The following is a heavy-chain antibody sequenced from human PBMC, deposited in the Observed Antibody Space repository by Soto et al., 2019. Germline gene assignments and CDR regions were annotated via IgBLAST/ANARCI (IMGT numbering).Heavy chain of an antibody. Sequence: QVQLEQSGAEVKEPGTSVKVSCKSSGYTFTFYDINWVRQATGRGLEWMGWMNSDSGKTVYAQNFQARVTMTWNTPRKTAYIEPRCLRPADTAVNFCVSGGVSTNQDGRRDEGRSYNHGIDVWGQRNTVNVPS. J-gene: IGHJ6*02. V-gene: IGHV1-8*01. D-gene: IGHD1-1*01. CDR1: GYTFTFYD. CDR2: MNSDSGKT. CDR3: VSGGVSTNQDGRRDEGRSYNHGIDV.